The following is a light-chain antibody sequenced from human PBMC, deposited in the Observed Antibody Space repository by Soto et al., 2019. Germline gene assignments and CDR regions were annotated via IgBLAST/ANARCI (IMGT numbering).Light chain of an antibody. CDR2: AAS. V-gene: IGKV1-39*01. CDR3: QTSYNTQWT. J-gene: IGKJ1*01. Sequence: DTQMTHSPSSPSASVGDTVNITRRASQSISTYLNWYQHKPGKATKLMIHAASSLQGGVKPRFSGSGSGTDFTLTISNLQPEDFATYCCQTSYNTQWTGGQGNQLAIK. CDR1: QSISTY.